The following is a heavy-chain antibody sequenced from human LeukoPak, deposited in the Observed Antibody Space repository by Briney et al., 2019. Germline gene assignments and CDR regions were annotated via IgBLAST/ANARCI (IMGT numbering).Heavy chain of an antibody. D-gene: IGHD6-13*01. Sequence: GRSLRLACSASGFTFSSYAMHWVRQAPGKGLEWVAVISYDGSNKYYADSVTGRLTISRDNSTNTLYLQMNRLRAEDTAVYYCARDLAPAGYSSSWYLVYWGQGTLVTVSS. V-gene: IGHV3-30*04. CDR1: GFTFSSYA. CDR2: ISYDGSNK. J-gene: IGHJ4*02. CDR3: ARDLAPAGYSSSWYLVY.